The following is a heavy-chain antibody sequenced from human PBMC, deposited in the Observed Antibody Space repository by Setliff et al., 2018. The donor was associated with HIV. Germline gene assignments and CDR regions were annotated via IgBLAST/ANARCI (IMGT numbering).Heavy chain of an antibody. J-gene: IGHJ6*03. CDR1: GFTFNDYY. CDR2: ISSSSSTI. Sequence: GGSLRLSCAASGFTFNDYYMSWVRQAPGKGLEWVSYISSSSSTIYYADSVKGRFTIARDNAKNSLYLQMNSLRAEDTAVYYCARDLSNSELYYYYHMDVWGKGTTVTVSS. V-gene: IGHV3-11*04. CDR3: ARDLSNSELYYYYHMDV. D-gene: IGHD4-4*01.